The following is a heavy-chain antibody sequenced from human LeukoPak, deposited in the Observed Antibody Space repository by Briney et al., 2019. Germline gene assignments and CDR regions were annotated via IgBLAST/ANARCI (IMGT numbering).Heavy chain of an antibody. Sequence: PSETLSLTCAVYGGSFSGYYWSWIRQPPGKGLEWIGEINHSGSTNYNPSLKSRVTISVDTSKNQFSLKLSSVTAADTAVYYCARISRITMVRGAPMGAFDIWGQGTMVTVSS. CDR3: ARISRITMVRGAPMGAFDI. V-gene: IGHV4-34*01. D-gene: IGHD3-10*01. CDR1: GGSFSGYY. J-gene: IGHJ3*02. CDR2: INHSGST.